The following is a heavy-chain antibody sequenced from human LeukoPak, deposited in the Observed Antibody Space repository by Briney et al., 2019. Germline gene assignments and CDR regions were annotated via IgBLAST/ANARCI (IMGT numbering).Heavy chain of an antibody. V-gene: IGHV4-34*01. CDR2: INHSGST. D-gene: IGHD6-13*01. Sequence: SETLSLTCAVYGGSFSGYYWSWIRQPPGKGLEWIGEINHSGSTNYNPSLKSRVTISVDTSKNQFSLKLSSVTAADTAVYYCARGVKARYSSSWLNWFDPWGQGTLVTVSS. CDR1: GGSFSGYY. CDR3: ARGVKARYSSSWLNWFDP. J-gene: IGHJ5*02.